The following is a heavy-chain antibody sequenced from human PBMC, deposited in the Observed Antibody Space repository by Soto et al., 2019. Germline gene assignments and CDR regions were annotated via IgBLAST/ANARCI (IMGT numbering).Heavy chain of an antibody. CDR3: ARGSRNWPEDYYFDL. CDR2: VDYSGTT. J-gene: IGHJ4*02. V-gene: IGHV4-59*01. D-gene: IGHD6-13*01. CDR1: DDSISLYY. Sequence: ETLSLTCSVSDDSISLYYWSWIRQPPGKRLEWIGFVDYSGTTKYSPSLKSRVTISLDTSKNQFSLNLSSVTAADTAVYFCARGSRNWPEDYYFDLWGQGTLVTVSS.